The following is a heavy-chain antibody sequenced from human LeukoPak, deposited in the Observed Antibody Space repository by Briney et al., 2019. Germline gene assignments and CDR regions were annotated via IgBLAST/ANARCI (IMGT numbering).Heavy chain of an antibody. D-gene: IGHD3-22*01. J-gene: IGHJ3*02. CDR2: ISAYNGNT. CDR1: GYTFTSYG. Sequence: ASVKVSCKASGYTFTSYGISWVRQAPGQGLEWMGWISAYNGNTNYAQKLQGRVTMTTDTSTSTAYMELRSLRSDDTAVYYCARADGWYYYDSSGYLHAFDIWGQGTMVTVSS. V-gene: IGHV1-18*01. CDR3: ARADGWYYYDSSGYLHAFDI.